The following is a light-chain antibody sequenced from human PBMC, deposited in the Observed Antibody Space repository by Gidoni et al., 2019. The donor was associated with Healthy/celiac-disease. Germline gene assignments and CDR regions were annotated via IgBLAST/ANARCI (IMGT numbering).Light chain of an antibody. J-gene: IGKJ3*01. CDR2: GAS. CDR3: QQYGSSGFT. V-gene: IGKV3-20*01. CDR1: QSVSSSY. Sequence: EIVLTQSPGTLSLSPGERATLSCRASQSVSSSYLAWYQQKPGQAPRLLIEGASSRATGIPDRFSGSGSGTDFTLTISRLEPEDFAVYYCQQYGSSGFTFGPGTKVDIK.